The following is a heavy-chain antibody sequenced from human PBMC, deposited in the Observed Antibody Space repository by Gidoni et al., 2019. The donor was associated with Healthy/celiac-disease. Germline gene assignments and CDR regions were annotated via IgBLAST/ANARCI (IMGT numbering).Heavy chain of an antibody. D-gene: IGHD2-15*01. CDR1: GFPFCSYA. V-gene: IGHV3-30-3*01. CDR3: ARAGYCSGGSCYSPSFYDY. CDR2: ISYDGSNK. J-gene: IGHJ4*02. Sequence: QVQLVESVGAVVQPGRSLRLSCAASGFPFCSYAMHWVRQAPGKGLEWVAVISYDGSNKYYADSVKGRFTISRDNSKNTLYLQMNSLRAEDTAVYYCARAGYCSGGSCYSPSFYDYWGQGTLVTVSS.